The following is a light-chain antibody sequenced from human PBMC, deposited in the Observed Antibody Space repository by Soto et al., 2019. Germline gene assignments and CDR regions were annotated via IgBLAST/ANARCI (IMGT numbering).Light chain of an antibody. V-gene: IGLV2-23*01. Sequence: QSALTQPASVSGAPGQSIPISCTGTRSDVGINNLVSWYQQHPGKAPKLEIYEGNKRPSGVSNRFSDSKSGYTASLTISGLQTEHEADYYCCSYAGSSTYVFGTGTKVTVL. CDR1: RSDVGINNL. CDR2: EGN. CDR3: CSYAGSSTYV. J-gene: IGLJ1*01.